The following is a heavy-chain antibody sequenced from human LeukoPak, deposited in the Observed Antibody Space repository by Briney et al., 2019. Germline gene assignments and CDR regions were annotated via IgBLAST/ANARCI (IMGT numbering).Heavy chain of an antibody. CDR3: ARGLVPSVLGPTQYSSSLGYFDY. J-gene: IGHJ4*02. D-gene: IGHD6-13*01. Sequence: PSETLSLTCTVSGGSISSSSYYWGWIRQPPGKGLEWIGSIYYSGSTYYNPSLKSRVTISVDTSKNQFSLKLSSVTAADTAVYYCARGLVPSVLGPTQYSSSLGYFDYWGQGTLVTVSS. CDR1: GGSISSSSYY. CDR2: IYYSGST. V-gene: IGHV4-39*01.